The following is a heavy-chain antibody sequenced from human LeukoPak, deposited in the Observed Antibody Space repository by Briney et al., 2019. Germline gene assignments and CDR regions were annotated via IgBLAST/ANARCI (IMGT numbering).Heavy chain of an antibody. J-gene: IGHJ4*02. CDR2: ISYDGTNK. V-gene: IGHV3-30*18. CDR1: GSTFSNYG. CDR3: AKEPYCSSGSCYSAYFDY. D-gene: IGHD2-15*01. Sequence: GGSLRLSCAASGSTFSNYGMHWVRQTPGNGLEGVAAISYDGTNKYYADSVKGRFTISRDNSKNTLFLQMNSLRVEDTAVYYCAKEPYCSSGSCYSAYFDYWGQGALVTVSS.